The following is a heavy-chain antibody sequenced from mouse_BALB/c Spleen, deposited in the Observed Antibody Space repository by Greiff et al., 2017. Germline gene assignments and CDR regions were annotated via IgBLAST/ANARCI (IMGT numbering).Heavy chain of an antibody. CDR1: GFTFSSFG. J-gene: IGHJ4*01. V-gene: IGHV5-17*02. D-gene: IGHD1-1*01. Sequence: VQLQQSGGGLVQPGGSRKLSCAASGFTFSSFGMHWVRQAPEKGLEWVAYISSGSSTIYYADTVKGRFTISRDNPKNTLFLQMTSLRSEDTAMYYCARSSYEAMDYWGQGTSVTVSS. CDR2: ISSGSSTI. CDR3: ARSSYEAMDY.